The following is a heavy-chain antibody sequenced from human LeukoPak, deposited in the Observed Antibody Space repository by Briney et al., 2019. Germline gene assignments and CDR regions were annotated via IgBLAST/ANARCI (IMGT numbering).Heavy chain of an antibody. J-gene: IGHJ6*02. CDR2: IIPILGIA. V-gene: IGHV1-69*04. D-gene: IGHD5-18*01. CDR3: ARAGYTAMGYYYGMDV. CDR1: GGTFSSYA. Sequence: SVKVSCKASGGTFSSYAISWVRQAPGQGLEWMGRIIPILGIANYAQKCQGRVTITADKSTSTAYMELSSLRSEDTAVYYCARAGYTAMGYYYGMDVWGQGTTVTVSS.